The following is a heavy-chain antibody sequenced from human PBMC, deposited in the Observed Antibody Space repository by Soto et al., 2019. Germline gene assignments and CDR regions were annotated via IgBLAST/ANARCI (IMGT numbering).Heavy chain of an antibody. D-gene: IGHD1-26*01. Sequence: QVQLVQSGAEVKMPGSSVRVSCKASGGSFSNYAISWVRQAPGQGLEWMGGIIPMFGIGNYAEKFLGRVTITADDSTSTSHMELSSLRSEDTAVYFCARAYRENYFYAMDVWGQGTTVTVSS. CDR3: ARAYRENYFYAMDV. V-gene: IGHV1-69*01. CDR1: GGSFSNYA. J-gene: IGHJ6*02. CDR2: IIPMFGIG.